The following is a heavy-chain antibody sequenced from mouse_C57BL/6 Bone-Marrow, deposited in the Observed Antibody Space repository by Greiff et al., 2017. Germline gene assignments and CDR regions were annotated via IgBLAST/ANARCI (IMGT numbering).Heavy chain of an antibody. V-gene: IGHV5-4*03. D-gene: IGHD1-1*02. CDR1: GFSFSSYA. CDR3: ARLLCFYAMDY. CDR2: ISDGGSYT. J-gene: IGHJ4*01. Sequence: EVKLMESGGGLVKPGGSLKLSCAASGFSFSSYAMSWVRQTPEKRLEWVATISDGGSYTYYPAIVNGRFTISRYNAKNNLYLQMSHLKSEDTAIYYCARLLCFYAMDYWGQGTSVTVSS.